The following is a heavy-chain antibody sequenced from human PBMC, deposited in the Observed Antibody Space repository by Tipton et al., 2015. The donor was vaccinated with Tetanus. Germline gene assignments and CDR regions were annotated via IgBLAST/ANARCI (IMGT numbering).Heavy chain of an antibody. CDR1: GGSISSYY. D-gene: IGHD3-9*01. CDR3: ARRGGDFLTGYYGS. CDR2: VHYSGST. Sequence: LRLSCTVSGGSISSYYWTWIRQPPGRGLEWIGYVHYSGSTNYSPSLRSRVTLSVDTSKNQFSLKLSSVTAADTAVYYRARRGGDFLTGYYGSWGQGTLVTVSS. V-gene: IGHV4-59*08. J-gene: IGHJ5*02.